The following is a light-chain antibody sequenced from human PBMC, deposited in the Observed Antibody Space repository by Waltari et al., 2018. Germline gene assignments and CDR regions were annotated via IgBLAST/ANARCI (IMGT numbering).Light chain of an antibody. V-gene: IGLV6-57*03. CDR1: SGPIGDNF. J-gene: IGLJ2*01. CDR2: DDD. CDR3: QSQDTDLLKV. Sequence: NFILTQPPFVSYSPGKPVPIPCTPTSGPIGDNFVKWTQQRPGSAPTIIIYDDDQKSSGVPDRFSAYVDRSANSASLTISGLQTDDEADYHCQSQDTDLLKVFGGGTKVTVL.